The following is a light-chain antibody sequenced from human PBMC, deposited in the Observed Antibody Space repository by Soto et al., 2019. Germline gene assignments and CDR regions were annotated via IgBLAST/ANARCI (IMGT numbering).Light chain of an antibody. CDR3: QQYDTSPLT. Sequence: EIVLTQSPGTLSLSPGERVTLSCRASQSVTSSNLAWYQQKPGQAPSLLISGASTRATGIPDRFIGSGSGTDFTLTISRLEPEDFAVYYCQQYDTSPLTFGRGTKVEI. CDR2: GAS. CDR1: QSVTSSN. V-gene: IGKV3-20*01. J-gene: IGKJ4*01.